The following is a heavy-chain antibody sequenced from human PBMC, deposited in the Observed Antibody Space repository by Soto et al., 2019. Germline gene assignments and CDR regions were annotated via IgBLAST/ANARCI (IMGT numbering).Heavy chain of an antibody. J-gene: IGHJ4*02. D-gene: IGHD2-8*01. CDR1: GGSISSGGYY. Sequence: QVQLQESGPGLVKPSQTLSLTCTVSGGSISSGGYYWSWIRQHPGKGLEWIGYIYYSGSTYYNPSLKGRLTLSIDTPKNPFSLKLSSVTAADTAVDYCARGGIVLMVYAVYFDYWGQGTLVTVSS. CDR3: ARGGIVLMVYAVYFDY. V-gene: IGHV4-31*03. CDR2: IYYSGST.